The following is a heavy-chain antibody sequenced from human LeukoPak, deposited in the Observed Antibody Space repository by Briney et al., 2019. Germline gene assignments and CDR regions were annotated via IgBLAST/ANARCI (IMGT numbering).Heavy chain of an antibody. Sequence: ASVKVSCKASGYTFIGYYIHWVRQAPGQGLEWMGWINCNRGDTTYAQTFQGRVTMTRDTSISTAYMELSRLKSDDTAVYYCAREVHSPRHFDSWGQGTLVTVSS. V-gene: IGHV1-2*02. D-gene: IGHD2-21*01. J-gene: IGHJ4*02. CDR1: GYTFIGYY. CDR2: INCNRGDT. CDR3: AREVHSPRHFDS.